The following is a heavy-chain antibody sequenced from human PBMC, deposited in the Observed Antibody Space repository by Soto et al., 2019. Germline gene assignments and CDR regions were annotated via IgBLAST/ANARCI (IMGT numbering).Heavy chain of an antibody. CDR3: ARTPRFDYYDSSGYYHPQYFDY. D-gene: IGHD3-22*01. J-gene: IGHJ4*02. Sequence: SETLSLTCTVSGGSISSYYWSWIRQPPGKGLEWIGYIYYSGSTNYNPSLKSRVTISVDTSKNQLSLKLSSVTAADTAVYYCARTPRFDYYDSSGYYHPQYFDYWGQGTLVTVSS. CDR2: IYYSGST. V-gene: IGHV4-59*01. CDR1: GGSISSYY.